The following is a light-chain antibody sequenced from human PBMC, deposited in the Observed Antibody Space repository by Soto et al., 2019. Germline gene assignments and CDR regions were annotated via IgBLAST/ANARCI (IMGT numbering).Light chain of an antibody. V-gene: IGKV1-39*01. J-gene: IGKJ1*01. CDR3: QQSYSSPWT. CDR1: QSINSY. CDR2: AAS. Sequence: DIQMTQYPSSLSASVGDRVSITCLASQSINSYLNWYQQKPGKAPKFLIFAASSLQSGVPSRFSGSGSGTDFTLTISSLQPEDFATYYCQQSYSSPWTFGQGTKVDI.